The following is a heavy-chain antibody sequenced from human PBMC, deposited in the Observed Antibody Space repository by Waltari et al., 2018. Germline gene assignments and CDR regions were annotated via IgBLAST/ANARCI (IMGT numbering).Heavy chain of an antibody. D-gene: IGHD6-13*01. CDR3: VIGAQHVSNWYASEYFQH. CDR2: INTDGSTT. V-gene: IGHV3-74*01. J-gene: IGHJ1*01. Sequence: EVQLVESGGGLVQPGGYLRLSCAASGFTYSRYWMHWVRQAPGKGLVWVSDINTDGSTTNYADSVKGRFTISRDNAKNTLYLQMDSLRAEETAVYYCVIGAQHVSNWYASEYFQHWGQGTLVTVSS. CDR1: GFTYSRYW.